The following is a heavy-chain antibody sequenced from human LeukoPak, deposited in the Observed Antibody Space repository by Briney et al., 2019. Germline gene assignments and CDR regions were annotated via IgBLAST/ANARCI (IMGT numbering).Heavy chain of an antibody. CDR3: ARLHCSTTSCYGKYYFDY. CDR2: ISRDSSYI. CDR1: GFIFSSSA. J-gene: IGHJ4*02. D-gene: IGHD2-2*01. V-gene: IGHV3-21*01. Sequence: PGGSLRLSCAASGFIFSSSAMAWVRQAPGKGLEWVSSISRDSSYIYYADSVKGRFTIARDNAKNSLYLQMNSLTAEDTAVYYCARLHCSTTSCYGKYYFDYWGQGTLVTVSS.